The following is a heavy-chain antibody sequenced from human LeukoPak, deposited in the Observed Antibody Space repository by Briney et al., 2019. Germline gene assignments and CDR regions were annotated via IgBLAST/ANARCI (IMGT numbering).Heavy chain of an antibody. Sequence: ASVKVSCKASGYPFSTYWLHWVRQAPGQGLEWMGCVNPNDGARIYAQKFQGRITMTRDTSTNTVFMELSSLRSEDTAVYYCARGLYYYDRSTYDDFDYWGQGTLVTVSS. CDR2: VNPNDGAR. CDR3: ARGLYYYDRSTYDDFDY. CDR1: GYPFSTYW. J-gene: IGHJ4*02. V-gene: IGHV1-46*01. D-gene: IGHD3-22*01.